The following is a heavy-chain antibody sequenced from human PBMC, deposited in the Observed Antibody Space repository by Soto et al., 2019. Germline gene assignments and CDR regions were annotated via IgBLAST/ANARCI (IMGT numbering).Heavy chain of an antibody. CDR2: ISAYSGNT. Sequence: QVQLVQSGAEVKKPGASVKVSCKTSGFTFTNYYINWVRQAPGQGLEVMGWISAYSGNTNYAQNLQGRVTMTTDTSASTAYLELRSLRSDDTAVYFCARGDTYYVNWYFDYWGQGTPVTVSS. CDR1: GFTFTNYY. CDR3: ARGDTYYVNWYFDY. V-gene: IGHV1-18*01. D-gene: IGHD1-1*01. J-gene: IGHJ4*02.